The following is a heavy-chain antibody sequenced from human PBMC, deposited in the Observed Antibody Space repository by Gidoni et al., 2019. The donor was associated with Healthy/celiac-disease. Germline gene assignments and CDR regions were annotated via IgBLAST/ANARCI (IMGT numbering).Heavy chain of an antibody. CDR3: ARDDGYSYGSFAWGGDAFDI. J-gene: IGHJ3*02. D-gene: IGHD5-18*01. Sequence: QVQLQESGPGLVKPSETLSLTCTVSGGSISSYYWSCIRQPPGKGLEWIGYIYYSGSTNYNPSLKSRVTISVDTSKNQFSLKLSSVTAADTAVYYCARDDGYSYGSFAWGGDAFDIWGQGTMVTVSS. CDR1: GGSISSYY. CDR2: IYYSGST. V-gene: IGHV4-59*01.